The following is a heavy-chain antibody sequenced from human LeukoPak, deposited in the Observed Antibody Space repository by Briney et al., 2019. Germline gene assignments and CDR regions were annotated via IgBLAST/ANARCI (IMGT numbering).Heavy chain of an antibody. Sequence: GRSLRLSCAAPGFTFSSYGMHWVRQAPGKGLEWVAVISYDGSNKYYADSVKGRFTISRDNSKNTLYLQMNSLRAEDTAVYYCAKDVRGMDVWGKGTTVAVSS. J-gene: IGHJ6*04. CDR3: AKDVRGMDV. V-gene: IGHV3-30*18. CDR2: ISYDGSNK. CDR1: GFTFSSYG.